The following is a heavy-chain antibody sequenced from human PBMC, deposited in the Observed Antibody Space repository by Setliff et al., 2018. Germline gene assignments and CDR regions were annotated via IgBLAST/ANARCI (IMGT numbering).Heavy chain of an antibody. Sequence: PGGSLRLSCAASGFTVSSNYMSWVRQAPGKGLERVSVIYSGGSTYYADSVKGRFTISRDNSKNTLYLQMNSLRAEDTAVYYCARDRQYYFDYWGQGTLVTVSS. D-gene: IGHD6-19*01. CDR1: GFTVSSNY. V-gene: IGHV3-66*02. CDR3: ARDRQYYFDY. J-gene: IGHJ4*02. CDR2: IYSGGST.